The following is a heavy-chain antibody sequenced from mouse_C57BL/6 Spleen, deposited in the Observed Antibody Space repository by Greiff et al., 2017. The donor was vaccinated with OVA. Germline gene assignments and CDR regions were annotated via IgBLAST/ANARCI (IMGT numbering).Heavy chain of an antibody. Sequence: DVQLVESGGGLVKPGGSLKLSCVASGFTFSDYGMHWVRQAPEKGLEWVAYISSGSSTIYYADTVKGRFTISRDNAKNTLFLQMTSLRSEDTAMYYCAKLYDGYYYAMDYWGQGTSVTVSS. D-gene: IGHD2-3*01. CDR2: ISSGSSTI. V-gene: IGHV5-17*01. J-gene: IGHJ4*01. CDR1: GFTFSDYG. CDR3: AKLYDGYYYAMDY.